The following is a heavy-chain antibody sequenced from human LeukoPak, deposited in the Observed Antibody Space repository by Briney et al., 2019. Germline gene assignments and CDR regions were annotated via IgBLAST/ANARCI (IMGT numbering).Heavy chain of an antibody. J-gene: IGHJ5*02. D-gene: IGHD1-26*01. CDR3: TKDSFGAVRDS. CDR2: IYYNGRS. V-gene: IGHV4-39*07. CDR1: GDSMIDNNFY. Sequence: SETLSLTCTVSGDSMIDNNFYWGWTRQSPQKGLEWIASIYYNGRSLYNPSLRSRVTISLDAPKNQIFLKLSSVTAADTAVYYCTKDSFGAVRDSWGQGTLVTVSS.